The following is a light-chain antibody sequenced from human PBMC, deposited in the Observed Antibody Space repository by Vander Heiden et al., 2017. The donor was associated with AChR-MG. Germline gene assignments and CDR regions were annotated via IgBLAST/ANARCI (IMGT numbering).Light chain of an antibody. CDR2: AAS. Sequence: DIQMTQSPSSLSASVGDRVTITCRASQSISSYLNWYQQKPGKAPKLLIYAASSLQSGVPSRFSGSGSGTDFTLTISSLQPEDFATYYCQQSYSTPYPFGQGTLLEIK. J-gene: IGKJ5*01. CDR3: QQSYSTPYP. CDR1: QSISSY. V-gene: IGKV1-39*01.